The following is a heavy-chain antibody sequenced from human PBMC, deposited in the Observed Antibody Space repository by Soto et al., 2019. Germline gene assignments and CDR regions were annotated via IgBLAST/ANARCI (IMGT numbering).Heavy chain of an antibody. CDR2: IYYSGST. J-gene: IGHJ4*02. V-gene: IGHV4-30-4*01. CDR1: GGSISSGDYY. Sequence: PSETLSLTCTVSGGSISSGDYYWSWIRQPPGKGLEWIGYIYYSGSTYYNPSLKSRVTISVDTSKNQFSLKLSSVTAADTAVYYCARRETPDAHFDYWRQGTLVTVSS. CDR3: ARRETPDAHFDY.